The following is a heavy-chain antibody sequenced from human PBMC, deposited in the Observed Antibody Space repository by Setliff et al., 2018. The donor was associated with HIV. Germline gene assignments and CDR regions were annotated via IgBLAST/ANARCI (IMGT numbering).Heavy chain of an antibody. V-gene: IGHV4-59*08. J-gene: IGHJ4*03. CDR2: ISYSGST. CDR3: VRSFQGGCFDS. CDR1: GGFISSFF. Sequence: SETLSLTCTVSGGFISSFFWSWIRQPPGKGLEWIGHISYSGSTNYNPSLKSRVTISVDTSKNQFSLKLTSVTAADTAVYYCVRSFQGGCFDSWGQGTQVTVSS.